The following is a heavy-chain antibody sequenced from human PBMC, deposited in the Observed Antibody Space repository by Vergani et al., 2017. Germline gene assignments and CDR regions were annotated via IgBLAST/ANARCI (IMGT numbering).Heavy chain of an antibody. CDR3: ARDRGSTAN. CDR2: ISSSGTIV. CDR1: GITFSDSY. J-gene: IGHJ4*02. D-gene: IGHD3-10*01. V-gene: IGHV3-11*04. Sequence: VDLVESGGGLAQPGGSLRLSCEASGITFSDSYMSWVRQAPGMGLEWVSYISSSGTIVYYADSVKGRFTISRDNAKNSLYLQMNSLRAEDTAVYYCARDRGSTANWGQGTLVTVSS.